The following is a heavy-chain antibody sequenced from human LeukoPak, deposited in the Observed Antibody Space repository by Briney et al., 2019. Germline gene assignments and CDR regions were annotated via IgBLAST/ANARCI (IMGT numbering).Heavy chain of an antibody. J-gene: IGHJ4*02. CDR3: AKLPARRYSSSWYLDY. Sequence: GGSLRLSCAASGFTFSSYAMSWVRQAPGEGLEWVSAISGSGGSTYYADSVKGRFTISRDNSKNTLYLQMNSLRAEDTAVYYCAKLPARRYSSSWYLDYWGQGTLVTVSS. V-gene: IGHV3-23*01. D-gene: IGHD6-13*01. CDR2: ISGSGGST. CDR1: GFTFSSYA.